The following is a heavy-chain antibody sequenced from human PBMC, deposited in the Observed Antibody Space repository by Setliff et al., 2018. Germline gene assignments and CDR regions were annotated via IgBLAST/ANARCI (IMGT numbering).Heavy chain of an antibody. J-gene: IGHJ4*02. V-gene: IGHV4-30-4*08. Sequence: SETLSLTCTVSGGSISSGDYYWTWIRHPPGKGLEWIGFIYYSGNTFYNPSLKSRLTISVDTSKNLFSLKLSSVTAANTAVYYCARQLYYYGTPGYLDYWGQGTLVTVSS. CDR1: GGSISSGDYY. D-gene: IGHD3-10*01. CDR2: IYYSGNT. CDR3: ARQLYYYGTPGYLDY.